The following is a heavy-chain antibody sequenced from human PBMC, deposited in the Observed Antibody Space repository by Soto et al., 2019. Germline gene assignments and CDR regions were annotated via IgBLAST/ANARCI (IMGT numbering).Heavy chain of an antibody. D-gene: IGHD2-21*01. Sequence: ASVKLSCKASGYTFTSYYMHWVRQAPGQGLEWMGIIRPSGGSTTYAQKFQGRVTMTRDTSTSTVYMELSSLRSEDTTVYYSARVNPYCGGVGHDVFDIWG. J-gene: IGHJ3*02. CDR1: GYTFTSYY. V-gene: IGHV1-46*01. CDR3: ARVNPYCGGVGHDVFDI. CDR2: IRPSGGST.